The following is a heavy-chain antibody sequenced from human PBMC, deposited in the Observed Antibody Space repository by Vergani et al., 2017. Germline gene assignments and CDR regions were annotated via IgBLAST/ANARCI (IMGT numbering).Heavy chain of an antibody. D-gene: IGHD6-19*01. V-gene: IGHV4-59*02. Sequence: VQLVETGGGLIQPGGSLRLSCAASGFTVSSNYMSWVRQAPGKGLEWIGYIYYSGSTNYNPSLKSRVTISVDTSKNQFSLKLSSVTAADTAVYYCASMAYSGGWYSAPEGMDVWGQGTTVTVSS. CDR3: ASMAYSGGWYSAPEGMDV. CDR1: GFTVSSNY. J-gene: IGHJ6*02. CDR2: IYYSGST.